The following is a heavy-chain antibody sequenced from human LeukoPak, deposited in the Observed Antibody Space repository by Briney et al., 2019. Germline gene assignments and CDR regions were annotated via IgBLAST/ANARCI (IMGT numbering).Heavy chain of an antibody. Sequence: ASVKVSCKASGYTFTSCDINWVRQATGQGLEWMGWMNPNSGNTGYAQKFQGRVTMTRNTSISTAYMELSSLRSEDTAVYYCARGVRLSCYSCRYYYYYMDVWGKGTTVTVSS. CDR1: GYTFTSCD. D-gene: IGHD2-15*01. CDR2: MNPNSGNT. V-gene: IGHV1-8*01. CDR3: ARGVRLSCYSCRYYYYYMDV. J-gene: IGHJ6*03.